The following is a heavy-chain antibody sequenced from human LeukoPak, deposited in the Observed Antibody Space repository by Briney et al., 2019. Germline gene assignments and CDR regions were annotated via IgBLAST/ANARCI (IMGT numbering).Heavy chain of an antibody. D-gene: IGHD3-22*01. CDR2: IYYSGST. CDR3: ASQSSMIWGQVDY. CDR1: GGSISSYY. Sequence: SETLSLTCTVSGGSISSYYWSWIRQPPGKGLEWIGYIYYSGSTNYNPSLKSRVTISVDTSKNQFSLKLSSVTAADTAVYYCASQSSMIWGQVDYWGQGTLVTVSS. J-gene: IGHJ4*02. V-gene: IGHV4-59*01.